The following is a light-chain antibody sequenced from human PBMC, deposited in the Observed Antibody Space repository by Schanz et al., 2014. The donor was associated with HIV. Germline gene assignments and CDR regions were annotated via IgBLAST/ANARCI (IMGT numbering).Light chain of an antibody. CDR3: GTWDSSLSGVV. J-gene: IGLJ7*01. V-gene: IGLV1-51*01. CDR2: DNN. CDR1: SSNIGNNY. Sequence: QSVLTQPPSVSAAPGQKVTISCSGSSSNIGNNYVSWYRHLPGTAPRLLIYDNNERPSGIPDRFSGSKSGTSATLGITGLQTGDEADYYCGTWDSSLSGVVFGGGTQLTVL.